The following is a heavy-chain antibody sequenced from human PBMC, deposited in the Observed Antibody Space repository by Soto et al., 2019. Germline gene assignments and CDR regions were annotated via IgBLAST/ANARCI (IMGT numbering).Heavy chain of an antibody. V-gene: IGHV1-18*01. D-gene: IGHD3-3*01. CDR1: GYTFTSYG. Sequence: ASVKVSCKASGYTFTSYGISWVRQAPGQGLEWMGWISAYNGNTNYAQKLQGRVTMTTDTSTSTAYMELRSLRSDDTAVYYCASVGYDFWSGPLAHYYYMEVWGKGTTVTVSS. CDR2: ISAYNGNT. CDR3: ASVGYDFWSGPLAHYYYMEV. J-gene: IGHJ6*03.